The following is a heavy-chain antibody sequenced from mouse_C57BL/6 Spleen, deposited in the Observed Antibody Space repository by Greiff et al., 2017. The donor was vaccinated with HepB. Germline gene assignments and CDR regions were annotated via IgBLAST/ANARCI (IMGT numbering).Heavy chain of an antibody. CDR3: ASTTVGY. CDR1: GYTFTSYW. J-gene: IGHJ2*01. CDR2: IDPSDSYT. V-gene: IGHV1-50*01. D-gene: IGHD1-1*01. Sequence: QVQLQQSGAELVKPGASVKLSCKASGYTFTSYWMQWVKQRPGQGLEWIGEIDPSDSYTNYNQKFKGKATLTVDTSSSTAYMQRSSLTSEDSAVYYCASTTVGYWGQGTTRTVSS.